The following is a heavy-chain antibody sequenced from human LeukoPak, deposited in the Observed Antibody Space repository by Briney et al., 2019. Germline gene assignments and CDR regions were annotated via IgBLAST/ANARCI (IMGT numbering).Heavy chain of an antibody. Sequence: PSETLSLTCTVSGGSISSGGYYWSWIRQHPGKGLEWIGYIYYSGSTYYNPSLKSRVTISLDTSKNQFSLNLSSVTAADSAIYYCARQSALLFGFDYWGQGTLVTVSS. CDR1: GGSISSGGYY. J-gene: IGHJ4*02. V-gene: IGHV4-31*03. CDR3: ARQSALLFGFDY. D-gene: IGHD3-10*01. CDR2: IYYSGST.